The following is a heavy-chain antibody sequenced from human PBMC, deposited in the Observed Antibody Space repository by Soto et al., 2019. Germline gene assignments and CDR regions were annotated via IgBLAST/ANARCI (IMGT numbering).Heavy chain of an antibody. D-gene: IGHD6-19*01. V-gene: IGHV3-33*01. Sequence: QVQLVESGGGVVQPGRSLRLSCAASGFTFSSYGMHWVRQAPGKGLEWVAVIWYDGSNKYYADSVKGRFTISRDNSKNTLYLQMNSLRAEDTAVYYCAREGAVADTTGWFDAWGQGTLVTVSS. CDR2: IWYDGSNK. CDR3: AREGAVADTTGWFDA. J-gene: IGHJ5*02. CDR1: GFTFSSYG.